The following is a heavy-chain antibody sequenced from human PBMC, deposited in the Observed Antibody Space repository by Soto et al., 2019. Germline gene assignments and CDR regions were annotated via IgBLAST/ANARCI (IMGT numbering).Heavy chain of an antibody. CDR3: ARELSSYDSRGYADAFDI. D-gene: IGHD3-22*01. V-gene: IGHV4-61*01. CDR2: VYYTGST. J-gene: IGHJ3*02. CDR1: GVSVTSGRYY. Sequence: QVRLRESGPELVTPSETPSLTCSVSGVSVTSGRYYWTWIRQPPGKGLEWIGYVYYTGSTTYNPSLKSRVTISVDTSKNQFSLRLSSVTAADTAVYYCARELSSYDSRGYADAFDIWGQGTMVTVSS.